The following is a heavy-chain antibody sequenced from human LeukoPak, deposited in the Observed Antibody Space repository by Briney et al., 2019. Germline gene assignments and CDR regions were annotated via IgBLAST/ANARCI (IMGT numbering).Heavy chain of an antibody. CDR2: IYDNRTT. Sequence: PSETLSLTCTVSGGSISSSNYYWGWIRQPPGKGLERIGNIYDNRTTYYNPAIKRRVTISADKSKNQFSLKLSSVTAADTAVYYCARNREQWVVRDFDYWGQGTLVTVSS. CDR3: ARNREQWVVRDFDY. J-gene: IGHJ4*02. CDR1: GGSISSSNYY. V-gene: IGHV4-39*01. D-gene: IGHD6-19*01.